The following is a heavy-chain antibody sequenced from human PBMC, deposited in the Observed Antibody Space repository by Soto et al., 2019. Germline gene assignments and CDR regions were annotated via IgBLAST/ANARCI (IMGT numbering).Heavy chain of an antibody. CDR2: ISYTGSA. CDR1: GGSIRSYY. D-gene: IGHD1-1*01. CDR3: AGDRNSDNWAFY. V-gene: IGHV4-59*01. J-gene: IGHJ4*02. Sequence: SETLSLTCTVSGGSIRSYYWSWIRQPPGKALEWIGYISYTGSANYNPSLKTRVTISVDTSKNQFSLKLTSVTAADTAVYYCAGDRNSDNWAFYWGRGALVTV.